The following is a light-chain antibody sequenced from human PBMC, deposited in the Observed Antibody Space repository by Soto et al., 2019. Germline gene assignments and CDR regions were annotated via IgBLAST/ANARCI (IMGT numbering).Light chain of an antibody. V-gene: IGKV3-20*01. CDR3: QNQDT. Sequence: LVLTQSPGTLSLSPGERATLSCRASRSVTSNYLAWYQQRPGQGPRLLIYVASNKATGIPDRFSGSGSGTDFTLTVSRLEPEYFAVYYCQNQDTFGQGTKLEIK. J-gene: IGKJ2*01. CDR1: RSVTSNY. CDR2: VAS.